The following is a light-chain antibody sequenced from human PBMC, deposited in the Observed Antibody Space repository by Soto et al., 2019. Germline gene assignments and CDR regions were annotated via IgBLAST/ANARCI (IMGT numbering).Light chain of an antibody. V-gene: IGLV3-1*01. CDR2: QDS. CDR3: QAWDTSTVV. J-gene: IGLJ2*01. CDR1: KLGDKY. Sequence: SYELTQPPSVSVSPGQTASITCSGDKLGDKYVFWYQQKPGQSPVLVIYQDSTRPSGIPERLSASNSGNTATLTISGTQAMDEADYYCQAWDTSTVVFGGGTKLTVL.